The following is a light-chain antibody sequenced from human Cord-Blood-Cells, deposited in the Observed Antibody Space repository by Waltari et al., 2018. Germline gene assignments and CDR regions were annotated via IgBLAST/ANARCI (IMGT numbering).Light chain of an antibody. CDR3: SSYTSSSWV. CDR1: SSDVGGYNY. Sequence: QSALTQPASVSGSPGQSITISCTGTSSDVGGYNYFPWYQQHPGKAPKLMIYDVSKRPSGVSNRFSGSKSGNTASLTISGLQAEDEADYYCSSYTSSSWVFGGGTKLTVL. CDR2: DVS. V-gene: IGLV2-14*01. J-gene: IGLJ3*02.